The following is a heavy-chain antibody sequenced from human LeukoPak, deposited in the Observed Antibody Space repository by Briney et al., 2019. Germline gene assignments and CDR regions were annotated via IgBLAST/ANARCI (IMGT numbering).Heavy chain of an antibody. J-gene: IGHJ5*02. Sequence: PGGSLRLSCVASGFTFSSYSMNWVRQAPGKGLEWVSSISSSSSYIYYADSVKGRFTISRDNAKNSLYLQMNSLRVEDTAVYYCAREPPTPGLNWFDPWGQGTLVTVSS. CDR2: ISSSSSYI. D-gene: IGHD2-8*02. CDR3: AREPPTPGLNWFDP. CDR1: GFTFSSYS. V-gene: IGHV3-21*01.